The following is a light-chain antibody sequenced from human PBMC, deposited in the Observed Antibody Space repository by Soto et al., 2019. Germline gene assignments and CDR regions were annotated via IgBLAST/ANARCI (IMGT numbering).Light chain of an antibody. CDR1: SSKIGSNT. V-gene: IGLV1-44*01. Sequence: QSVRTQPPSASGTAGQGVTISCSGSSSKIGSNTVNWYQQLPGTAPKLLIYSNNQRPSGVPDRFSGSKSGTSASLAISGLQSEDEADYYCAAWDDSLNGHVLGTGTRSPS. CDR3: AAWDDSLNGHV. CDR2: SNN. J-gene: IGLJ1*01.